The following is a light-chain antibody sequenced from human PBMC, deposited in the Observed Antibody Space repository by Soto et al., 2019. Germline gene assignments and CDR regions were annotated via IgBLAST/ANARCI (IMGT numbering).Light chain of an antibody. J-gene: IGLJ1*01. CDR2: DDS. Sequence: SYELTQPPSVSVAPGQTARITCGGNNIGGKSVHWYQQKPGQAPVLVVYDDSDRPSGIPDRFSGSNSGDTATLTIRRVEAGDEADYYCHVWDSSSDPYVFVTGTKVTVL. CDR1: NIGGKS. V-gene: IGLV3-21*02. CDR3: HVWDSSSDPYV.